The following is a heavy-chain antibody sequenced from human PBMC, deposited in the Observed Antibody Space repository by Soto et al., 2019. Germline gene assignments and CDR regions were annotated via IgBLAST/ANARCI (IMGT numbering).Heavy chain of an antibody. Sequence: GASVKVSCKASGYTFTSYDINWVRQATGQGLEWMGWMNPNSGNTGYAQKFQGRVTMTRNTSISTAYMELSSLRSEDTAVYYCARVKYDVGSGLVNWFDPWGQGTLVTVSS. CDR2: MNPNSGNT. CDR1: GYTFTSYD. D-gene: IGHD3-3*01. V-gene: IGHV1-8*01. CDR3: ARVKYDVGSGLVNWFDP. J-gene: IGHJ5*02.